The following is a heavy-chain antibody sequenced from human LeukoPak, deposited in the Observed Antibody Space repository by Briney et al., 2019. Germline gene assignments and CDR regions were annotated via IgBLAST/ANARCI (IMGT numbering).Heavy chain of an antibody. V-gene: IGHV6-1*01. CDR2: TYYRSKWYN. Sequence: SQTLSLTCAISGDSVFSNIAAWNWIRRSPSRGLEWLGRTYYRSKWYNDYAVSVKSRITINPDTSKNQFSLQLDSVTPEDTAVYYCCHSLSGRTGAFDIWGRGTVVTVSS. CDR1: GDSVFSNIAA. J-gene: IGHJ3*02. CDR3: CHSLSGRTGAFDI. D-gene: IGHD2-21*01.